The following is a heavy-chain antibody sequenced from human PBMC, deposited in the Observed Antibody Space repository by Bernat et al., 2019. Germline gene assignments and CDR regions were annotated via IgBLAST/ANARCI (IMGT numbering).Heavy chain of an antibody. J-gene: IGHJ6*02. D-gene: IGHD3-3*01. CDR2: ISYDGSNK. V-gene: IGHV3-30*18. CDR1: GFTFSSYG. Sequence: QVQLVESGGGVVQPGRSLRLSCAASGFTFSSYGMHWVRQAPGKGLEWVAVISYDGSNKYYADSVKGRFTISRDNSKNTLYLQMNSLRAEDTAVYYCAKDPPNYDFWSGPTGNYGMDVWGQGTMVTVSS. CDR3: AKDPPNYDFWSGPTGNYGMDV.